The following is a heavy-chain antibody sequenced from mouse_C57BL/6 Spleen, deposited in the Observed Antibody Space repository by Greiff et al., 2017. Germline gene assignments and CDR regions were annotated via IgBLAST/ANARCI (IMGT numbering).Heavy chain of an antibody. CDR1: EYEFPSYD. J-gene: IGHJ4*01. CDR3: ERHNYVGAMDY. Sequence: EVQVVESGGGLVQPGESLKLSCESNEYEFPSYDMSWVRKTPEKRLELVAAINTDGGSTYYPDTMEGRFIISRDNTKTTLYLQMSSLRSEDTALYYCERHNYVGAMDYWGQGTSVTVSS. CDR2: INTDGGST. D-gene: IGHD1-1*01. V-gene: IGHV5-2*01.